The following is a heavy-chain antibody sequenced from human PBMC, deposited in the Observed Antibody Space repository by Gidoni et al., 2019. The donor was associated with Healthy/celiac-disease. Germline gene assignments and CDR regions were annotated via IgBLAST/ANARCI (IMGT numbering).Heavy chain of an antibody. V-gene: IGHV3-33*01. CDR1: GFTFSSYG. CDR3: ARGLGYSGYALFDY. CDR2: IWYDGSNK. J-gene: IGHJ4*02. Sequence: QVQLVESGGGVVQPGRSLSLSCAASGFTFSSYGMHWVRQAPGKGLGWVAVIWYDGSNKYYADSVKGRFTISRDNSKNTLYLQMNSLRAEDTAVYYCARGLGYSGYALFDYWGQGTLVTVSS. D-gene: IGHD5-12*01.